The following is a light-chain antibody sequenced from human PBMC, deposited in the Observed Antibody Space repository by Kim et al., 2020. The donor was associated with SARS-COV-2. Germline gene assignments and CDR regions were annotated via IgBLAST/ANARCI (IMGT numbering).Light chain of an antibody. V-gene: IGKV3-15*01. CDR2: DAS. CDR3: QQYNDWPPLT. CDR1: QSIRSN. Sequence: ALGNTATLSCRASQSIRSNLAWYQQKPGQAPRLLMFDASSRATGIPDRFSGSGSGTEFTLTISSLQPEDSAVYYCQQYNDWPPLTFGQGTRLEIK. J-gene: IGKJ5*01.